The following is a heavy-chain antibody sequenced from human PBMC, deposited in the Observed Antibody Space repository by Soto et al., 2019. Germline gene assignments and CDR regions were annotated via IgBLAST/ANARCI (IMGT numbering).Heavy chain of an antibody. CDR3: ASGAFSCISTSCYAERVNWFDP. CDR1: GYTFTSYG. V-gene: IGHV1-18*01. J-gene: IGHJ5*02. Sequence: QVQLVQSGAEVKKPGASVKVSCKASGYTFTSYGISWVRQAPGQGLEWMGWISAYNGNTNYAQKLQGRVTMTTDTSTSTAYMELRSLRSDDTDVYYCASGAFSCISTSCYAERVNWFDPWGQRTLVTVSS. CDR2: ISAYNGNT. D-gene: IGHD2-2*01.